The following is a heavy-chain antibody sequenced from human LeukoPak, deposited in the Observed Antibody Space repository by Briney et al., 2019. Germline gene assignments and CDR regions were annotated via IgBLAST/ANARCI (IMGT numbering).Heavy chain of an antibody. Sequence: PSETLSLTCAVYGGSFSGYFWSWIRQPPGKGLDWIGSIYHSGSTYYNPSLKSRVTISVDTSKNQFSLKLSSVTAADTAVYYCARAPYYGDYGATGWFDPWGQGTLVTVSS. CDR3: ARAPYYGDYGATGWFDP. CDR2: IYHSGST. D-gene: IGHD4-17*01. V-gene: IGHV4-34*01. CDR1: GGSFSGYF. J-gene: IGHJ5*02.